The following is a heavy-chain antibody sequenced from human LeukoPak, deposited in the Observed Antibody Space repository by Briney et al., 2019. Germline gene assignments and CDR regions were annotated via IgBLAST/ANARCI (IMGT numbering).Heavy chain of an antibody. Sequence: PGGSLRLSCAASGFTFTSYTMSWVRQAPGKGLEWVSVIYSGGSTYYADSVKGRFTISRDNSKNTLYLQMNSLRAEDTAVYYCARSAAAGSDDYWGQGTLVTVSS. V-gene: IGHV3-66*01. CDR1: GFTFTSYT. CDR3: ARSAAAGSDDY. D-gene: IGHD6-19*01. CDR2: IYSGGST. J-gene: IGHJ4*02.